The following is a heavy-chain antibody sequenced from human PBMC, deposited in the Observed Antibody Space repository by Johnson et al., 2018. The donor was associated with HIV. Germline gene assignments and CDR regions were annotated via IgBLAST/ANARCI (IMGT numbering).Heavy chain of an antibody. CDR2: FYRNGGST. D-gene: IGHD5-24*01. CDR3: ARLRDGDNFDAFDI. J-gene: IGHJ3*02. CDR1: GFNFDDYD. V-gene: IGHV3-20*04. Sequence: VQLAESGGGVVRPGGSLRLSCAASGFNFDDYDMSWVRQAPGKGLEWVSGFYRNGGSTGYAASVKGRFTISRDNAKNSLYLQMNSLTVGDSALDYCARLRDGDNFDAFDIWGQGTMVTVSS.